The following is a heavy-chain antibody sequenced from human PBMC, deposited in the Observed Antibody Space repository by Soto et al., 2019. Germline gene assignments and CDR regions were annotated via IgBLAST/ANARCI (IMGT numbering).Heavy chain of an antibody. Sequence: QVQLVESGGGVVQPGRSLRLSCAASGFTFSSYGMHWVRQAPGKGLEWVARISYDGSKKVYADSVKGRFTISRDNSKDTLYLQVNSLRAEDTAVFYCAKEEYRGSYFDSWGQGTLVTVSS. CDR3: AKEEYRGSYFDS. D-gene: IGHD1-26*01. CDR2: ISYDGSKK. J-gene: IGHJ4*02. V-gene: IGHV3-30*18. CDR1: GFTFSSYG.